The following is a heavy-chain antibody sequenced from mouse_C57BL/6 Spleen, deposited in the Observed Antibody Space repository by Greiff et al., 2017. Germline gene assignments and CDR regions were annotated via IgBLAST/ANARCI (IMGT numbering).Heavy chain of an antibody. CDR3: ARYQGYDYDGYYAMDY. D-gene: IGHD2-4*01. Sequence: EVMLVESGGGLVQPGGSLSLSCAASGFTFTDYYMSWVRQPPGKALEWLGFIRNKANGYTTEYSASVKGRFTISRDNSQSILYLQMNALRAEDSATYYCARYQGYDYDGYYAMDYWGQGTSVTVSS. CDR1: GFTFTDYY. V-gene: IGHV7-3*01. J-gene: IGHJ4*01. CDR2: IRNKANGYTT.